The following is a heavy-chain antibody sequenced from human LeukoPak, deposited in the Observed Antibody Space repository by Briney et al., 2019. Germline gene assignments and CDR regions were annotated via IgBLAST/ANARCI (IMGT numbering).Heavy chain of an antibody. J-gene: IGHJ4*02. CDR3: ARGRLPTKSPTKYYDFWSGLRGPFDY. V-gene: IGHV1-69*13. D-gene: IGHD3-3*01. Sequence: VASVKVSCKASGGTFSSYAISWVRQAPGQGLEWMGGIIPIFGTANYAQKFQGRVTITADESTSTAYMELSSLRSEDTAVYYCARGRLPTKSPTKYYDFWSGLRGPFDYWGQGTLVTVSS. CDR2: IIPIFGTA. CDR1: GGTFSSYA.